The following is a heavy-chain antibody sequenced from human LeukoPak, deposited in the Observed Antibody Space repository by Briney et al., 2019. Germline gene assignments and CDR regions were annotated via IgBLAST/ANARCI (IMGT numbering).Heavy chain of an antibody. CDR1: GGSISSSSYY. CDR3: ARDQSRGWDPLDY. D-gene: IGHD6-19*01. Sequence: SETLSLTCTVSGGSISSSSYYWGWIRQPPGKGLEWIGSIYYSGSTYYNPSLKSRVTISVDTSKNQFSLKLSSVTAADTAVYYCARDQSRGWDPLDYWGQGTLVTVSS. CDR2: IYYSGST. V-gene: IGHV4-39*07. J-gene: IGHJ4*02.